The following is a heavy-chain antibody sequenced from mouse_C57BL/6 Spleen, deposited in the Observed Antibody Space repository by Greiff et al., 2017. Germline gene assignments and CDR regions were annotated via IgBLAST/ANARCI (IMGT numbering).Heavy chain of an antibody. J-gene: IGHJ1*03. D-gene: IGHD1-1*01. CDR3: ARDRRLNYYGSSSYWYCDV. Sequence: VMLVASGGGLVKPGGSLKLSCEASGFTFSSYAMSWVRPTPEKRLEWVATISDGGSYTYYPDNVKGRFTISRDNAKNNLYLQMSHLKSEDTAMYYCARDRRLNYYGSSSYWYCDVWGTGTTVTVSS. CDR1: GFTFSSYA. CDR2: ISDGGSYT. V-gene: IGHV5-4*01.